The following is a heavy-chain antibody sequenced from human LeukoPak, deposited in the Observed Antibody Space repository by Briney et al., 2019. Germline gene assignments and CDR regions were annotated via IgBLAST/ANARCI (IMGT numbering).Heavy chain of an antibody. D-gene: IGHD6-13*01. J-gene: IGHJ5*02. CDR1: GYTFTGYY. Sequence: ASVKVSCKASGYTFTGYYMHWVRQAPGQGLEWMGWINPNSGGTNYAQKFQGRVTMTRGASITTAYMELNRLTSDDTAVYYCGRDLVSRQEVDQPWGQGTLVTVSS. V-gene: IGHV1-2*02. CDR3: GRDLVSRQEVDQP. CDR2: INPNSGGT.